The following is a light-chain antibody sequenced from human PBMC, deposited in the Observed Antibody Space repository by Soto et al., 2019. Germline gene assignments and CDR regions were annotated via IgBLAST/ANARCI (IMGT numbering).Light chain of an antibody. Sequence: QSVLTQPASVSGSPGQSITISCSGTSSDVGDYYYVSWYQQHPGKAPKLLIYGVTDRPSGVSHRFSGSRSDSTASLTISGLQAEDEADYYCQSYDSSLSVSHVFGTGTKVTVL. CDR3: QSYDSSLSVSHV. J-gene: IGLJ1*01. V-gene: IGLV2-14*01. CDR1: SSDVGDYYY. CDR2: GVT.